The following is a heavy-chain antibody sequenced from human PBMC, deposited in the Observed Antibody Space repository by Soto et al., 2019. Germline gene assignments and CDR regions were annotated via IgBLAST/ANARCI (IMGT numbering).Heavy chain of an antibody. Sequence: KSSETLSLTCTVSGGSISSYYWSWIRQPPGKGLEWIGYIYYSGSTNYNPSLKSRVTISVDTSKNQFSLKLSSVTAADTAVYYCARNSYDFWSGYYHWFDPWGQGTLVTV. CDR2: IYYSGST. V-gene: IGHV4-59*01. J-gene: IGHJ5*02. D-gene: IGHD3-3*01. CDR1: GGSISSYY. CDR3: ARNSYDFWSGYYHWFDP.